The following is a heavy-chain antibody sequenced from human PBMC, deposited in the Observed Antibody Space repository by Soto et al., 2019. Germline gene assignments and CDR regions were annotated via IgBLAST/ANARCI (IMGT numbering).Heavy chain of an antibody. Sequence: QITLKESGPTLVKPTQTLTLTCTFSGFSLSTSGVGVGWIRQPPGKALEWLALIYWDDDKRYSPSLKSRLTITKXXSXNXXVLTMTNMDPVDTATYYGTHRKGSRVTTFCAAFDIWGQGTMVTVSS. CDR3: THRKGSRVTTFCAAFDI. CDR1: GFSLSTSGVG. D-gene: IGHD4-17*01. V-gene: IGHV2-5*02. CDR2: IYWDDDK. J-gene: IGHJ3*02.